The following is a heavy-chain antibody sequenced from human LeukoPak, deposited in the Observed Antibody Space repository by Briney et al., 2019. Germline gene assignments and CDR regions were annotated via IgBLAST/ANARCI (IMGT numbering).Heavy chain of an antibody. J-gene: IGHJ4*02. CDR2: ISSSSSTI. CDR1: GFTFSSYS. D-gene: IGHD6-6*01. V-gene: IGHV3-48*01. Sequence: GGSLRLSCAASGFTFSSYSMNWVRQAPGKGLEWVSYISSSSSTIYYADSVKGRFTISRDNSKNTLYLQMNSLRAEDTAVYYCAKAPNSIAARQYYFDYWGQGTLVTVSS. CDR3: AKAPNSIAARQYYFDY.